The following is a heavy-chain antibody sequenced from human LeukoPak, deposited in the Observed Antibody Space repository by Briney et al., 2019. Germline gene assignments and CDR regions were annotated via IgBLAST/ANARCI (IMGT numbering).Heavy chain of an antibody. J-gene: IGHJ6*03. CDR1: GYTFNIYD. D-gene: IGHD5-18*01. CDR2: INPNSGGT. V-gene: IGHV1-2*02. CDR3: ARDVDTAMGHHYYYYYMDV. Sequence: ASVKVSCKASGYTFNIYDINWVRQAPGQGLEWMGWINPNSGGTNYAQKFQGRVTMTRDTSISTAYMELSRLRSDDTAVYYCARDVDTAMGHHYYYYYMDVWGKGTTVTISS.